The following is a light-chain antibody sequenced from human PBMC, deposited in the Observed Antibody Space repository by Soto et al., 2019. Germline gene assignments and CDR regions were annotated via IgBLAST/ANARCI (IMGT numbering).Light chain of an antibody. J-gene: IGLJ1*01. CDR1: SSNIGINT. Sequence: QSVLTQRPSASGTPGQRVTFSCSGSSSNIGINTVNWYRQLPGTAPQLLISDNHRRPSGVPDRFSGSKSGTSASLAISGLQSEDEATYFCAAWDVSLKGFVFGTGTKVTVL. V-gene: IGLV1-44*01. CDR3: AAWDVSLKGFV. CDR2: DNH.